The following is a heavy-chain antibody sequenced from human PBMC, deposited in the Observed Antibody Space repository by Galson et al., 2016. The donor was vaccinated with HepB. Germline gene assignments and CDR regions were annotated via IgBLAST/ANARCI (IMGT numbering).Heavy chain of an antibody. CDR2: MNPNSGNR. Sequence: SVKVSCKASGYTFTEYDMNWVRQATGQGLGWMGWMNPNSGNRGYAQKFQGRVTMTRDTSIKTAFMELSSLRSEDTAVYFCGRGGVSGNFAWREAEHWGQGSLVTVSS. D-gene: IGHD1-26*01. CDR1: GYTFTEYD. V-gene: IGHV1-8*01. J-gene: IGHJ4*02. CDR3: GRGGVSGNFAWREAEH.